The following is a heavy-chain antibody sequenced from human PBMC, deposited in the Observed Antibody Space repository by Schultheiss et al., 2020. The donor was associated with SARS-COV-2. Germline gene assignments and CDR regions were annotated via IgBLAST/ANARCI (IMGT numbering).Heavy chain of an antibody. D-gene: IGHD6-19*01. J-gene: IGHJ4*02. Sequence: GGSLRLSCAASGFTFSKAWMSWVRQAPGKGLEWVSGISWNSGSMGYADSVKGRFTISRDNSKNTLYLQMNSLRAEDTAVYYCARPARVGPVAGTPHLYYWGQGTLVTVSS. V-gene: IGHV3-20*04. CDR1: GFTFSKAW. CDR2: ISWNSGSM. CDR3: ARPARVGPVAGTPHLYY.